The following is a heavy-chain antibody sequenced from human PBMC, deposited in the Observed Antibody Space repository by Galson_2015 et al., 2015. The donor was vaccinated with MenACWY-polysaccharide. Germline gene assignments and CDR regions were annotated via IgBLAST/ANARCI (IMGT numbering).Heavy chain of an antibody. CDR3: ARGLVAAGTAGFDF. J-gene: IGHJ4*02. CDR2: INPNTGDT. D-gene: IGHD6-13*01. CDR1: GYTFIVYY. Sequence: SVKVSCKASGYTFIVYYIHWIRQAPGQGLEWMGRINPNTGDTSYAQKFRGSVTMTRDTSISTAYMELTRLRSDDTAIYFCARGLVAAGTAGFDFWGQGSLVTVSS. V-gene: IGHV1-2*04.